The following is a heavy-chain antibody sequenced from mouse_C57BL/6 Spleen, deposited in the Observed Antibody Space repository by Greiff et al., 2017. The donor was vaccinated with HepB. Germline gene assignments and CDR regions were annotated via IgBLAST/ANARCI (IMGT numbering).Heavy chain of an antibody. J-gene: IGHJ4*01. D-gene: IGHD1-1*01. CDR2: IHPNSGST. CDR3: ARDRAVVANYYAMDY. Sequence: QVHVKQPGAELVKPGASVKLSCKASGYTFTSYWMHWVKQRPGQGLEWIGMIHPNSGSTNYNEKFKSKATLTVDKSSSTAYMQLSSLTSEDSAVYYCARDRAVVANYYAMDYWGQGTSVTVSS. V-gene: IGHV1-64*01. CDR1: GYTFTSYW.